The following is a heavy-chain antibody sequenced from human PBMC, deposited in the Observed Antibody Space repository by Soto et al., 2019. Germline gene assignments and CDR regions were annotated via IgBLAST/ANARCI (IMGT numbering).Heavy chain of an antibody. CDR1: GFTFSTYA. D-gene: IGHD5-12*01. CDR3: VAICLYSGWSGDY. V-gene: IGHV3-23*01. J-gene: IGHJ4*02. Sequence: EVQVLESGGDLVQPGGSLRLSCAASGFTFSTYAMSWVRQAPGKGLEWVSAIGPRGDITYYDDSVKGRFTISRDNSKNTLFLQMSSPRAEDTAVYYCVAICLYSGWSGDYWGQGSLVTVSS. CDR2: IGPRGDIT.